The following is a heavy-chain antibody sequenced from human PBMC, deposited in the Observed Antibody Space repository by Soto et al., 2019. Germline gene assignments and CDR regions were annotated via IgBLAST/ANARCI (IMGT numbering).Heavy chain of an antibody. J-gene: IGHJ4*02. CDR1: GGSISSEGYY. V-gene: IGHV4-31*03. Sequence: SETLSLTCTVSGGSISSEGYYWSWFRRLPGKGLEWIGDIYYSGTTYHNPSLRSRLTISGDASKNQFSLKLSSVTAADTALYYCARGRGYSYGPYYFGYWGQGALVTVS. D-gene: IGHD5-18*01. CDR2: IYYSGTT. CDR3: ARGRGYSYGPYYFGY.